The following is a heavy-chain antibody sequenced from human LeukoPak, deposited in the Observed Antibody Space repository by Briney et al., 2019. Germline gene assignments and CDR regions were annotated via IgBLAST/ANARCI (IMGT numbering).Heavy chain of an antibody. D-gene: IGHD3-10*01. V-gene: IGHV4-59*01. CDR2: IYYSGST. CDR1: GGSISSYY. J-gene: IGHJ6*03. Sequence: SETLSLTRTDSGGSISSYYWSWIRQPPGKGLEWIGYIYYSGSTPYNPSLKSRVTISVDTSKNQLSLKLSSVTAADTAVYYCARVDSSGSYYYYHMDVWGKGTTVTVSS. CDR3: ARVDSSGSYYYYHMDV.